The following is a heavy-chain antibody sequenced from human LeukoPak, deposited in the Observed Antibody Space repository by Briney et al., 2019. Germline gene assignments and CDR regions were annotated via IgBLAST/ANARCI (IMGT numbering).Heavy chain of an antibody. Sequence: GGSLGLSCAASGFNSGNYWLSWVRQAQGQRLEWLANIKQDGIETYYLDSVKGRFTISRDSARNSVYLQMNSLRADETAVYFCARFIASPGPDAFDIWGQGTLVTVSS. V-gene: IGHV3-7*01. CDR2: IKQDGIET. D-gene: IGHD6-13*01. CDR3: ARFIASPGPDAFDI. CDR1: GFNSGNYW. J-gene: IGHJ3*02.